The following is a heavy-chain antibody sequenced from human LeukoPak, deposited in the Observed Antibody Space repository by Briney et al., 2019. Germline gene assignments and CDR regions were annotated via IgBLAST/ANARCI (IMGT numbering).Heavy chain of an antibody. V-gene: IGHV4-59*01. CDR1: GGSISSYY. CDR2: IYYSGST. D-gene: IGHD6-13*01. CDR3: AHSSWYYYFDY. J-gene: IGHJ4*02. Sequence: SETLSLTCTVSGGSISSYYWSWIRQPPGKGLEWIGYIYYSGSTNYNPSLKSRVTISVDTSKNQFSPKLSSVTAADTAVYYCAHSSWYYYFDYWGQGTLVTVSS.